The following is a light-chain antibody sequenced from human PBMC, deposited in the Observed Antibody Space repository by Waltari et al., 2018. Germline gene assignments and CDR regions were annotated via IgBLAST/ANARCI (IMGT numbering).Light chain of an antibody. Sequence: DIQMTQSPSSLSASVGDRVTITCQASQDISSYLNWYQQRPGNAPKLLIYDVSNLESGVPSRFSGSGSGTDFSFTISSLQPEDIATYYCQQHEDVPYTFGQGTKLMIK. CDR1: QDISSY. CDR3: QQHEDVPYT. V-gene: IGKV1-33*01. CDR2: DVS. J-gene: IGKJ2*01.